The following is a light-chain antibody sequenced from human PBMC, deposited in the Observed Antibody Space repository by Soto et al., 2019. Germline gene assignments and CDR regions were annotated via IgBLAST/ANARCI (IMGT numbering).Light chain of an antibody. J-gene: IGKJ3*01. CDR3: QQYGSSPLFA. CDR2: GAS. Sequence: EILMTQSPGTLSVSPGERATLSCRASQSVSSNLAWYQQKPGQAPRLLIYGASTRATGIPARFSGSGSGTEFTLTISSLQSEDFAVYYCQQYGSSPLFAFGPGTEVDLK. CDR1: QSVSSN. V-gene: IGKV3-15*01.